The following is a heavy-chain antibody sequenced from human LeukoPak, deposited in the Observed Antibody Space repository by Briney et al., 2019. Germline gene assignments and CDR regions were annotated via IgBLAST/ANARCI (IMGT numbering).Heavy chain of an antibody. CDR3: ARSIAAAGKSEFDY. V-gene: IGHV1-8*01. Sequence: ASVKVSCKASGYTLTSYDINWVRQATGQGLEWMGWMNPNSGNTGYAQKFQGRVTMTRNTSISTAYMELSSLRSEDTAVYYCARSIAAAGKSEFDYWGQGTLVTVSS. CDR1: GYTLTSYD. J-gene: IGHJ4*02. D-gene: IGHD6-13*01. CDR2: MNPNSGNT.